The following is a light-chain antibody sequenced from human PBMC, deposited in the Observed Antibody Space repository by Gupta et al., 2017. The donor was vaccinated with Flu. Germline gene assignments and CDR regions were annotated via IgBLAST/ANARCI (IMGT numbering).Light chain of an antibody. CDR1: QNVDSNY. V-gene: IGKV3-20*01. CDR2: GES. Sequence: IVLTQSPATLSLSPGDRAILSCRASQNVDSNYLAWYQQKLCQAPRLLIYGESSRADGIPDRFSGVGAGTEVTLTISILEPEDLAVYYCQHDCRSAPCTFGRGTKVEIK. J-gene: IGKJ1*01. CDR3: QHDCRSAPCT.